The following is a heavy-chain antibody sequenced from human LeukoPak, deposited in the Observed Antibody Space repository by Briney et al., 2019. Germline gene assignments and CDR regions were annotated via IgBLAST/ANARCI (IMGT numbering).Heavy chain of an antibody. CDR2: INPNSGGT. Sequence: ASVKDSCKASGYTFTGYYMHWVRQAPGQGLEWMGWINPNSGGTNYAQKFQGRVTMTRDTSISTAYMELSRLRSDDTAVYYCARALMIVVVINTPDAFDIWGQGTMVTVSS. V-gene: IGHV1-2*02. CDR1: GYTFTGYY. D-gene: IGHD3-22*01. CDR3: ARALMIVVVINTPDAFDI. J-gene: IGHJ3*02.